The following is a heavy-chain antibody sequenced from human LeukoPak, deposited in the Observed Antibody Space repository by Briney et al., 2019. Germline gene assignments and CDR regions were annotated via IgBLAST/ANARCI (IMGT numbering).Heavy chain of an antibody. CDR1: GGTFSNNA. CDR2: IIPLFGTA. CDR3: ASTSYYDYWSGLNWFDP. J-gene: IGHJ5*02. V-gene: IGHV1-69*05. D-gene: IGHD3-3*01. Sequence: SVKVSCKASGGTFSNNAIIWVRQAPGQGLECMGGIIPLFGTANYAQRFQGRVTITTDESASTAYMELSSLRSEDTAVYYCASTSYYDYWSGLNWFDPWGQGTLVTVSS.